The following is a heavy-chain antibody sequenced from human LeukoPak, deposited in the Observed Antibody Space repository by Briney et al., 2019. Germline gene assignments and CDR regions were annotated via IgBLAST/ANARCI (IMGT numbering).Heavy chain of an antibody. D-gene: IGHD6-25*01. CDR3: SSATSMTTITTDH. V-gene: IGHV3-30*03. J-gene: IGHJ4*02. CDR1: GFTFSSYG. CDR2: ISYDEANI. Sequence: GRSLRLSCAASGFTFSSYGMHWVRQAPGKGLEWLAVISYDEANIYYADSVKGRLTISRDNSKNTVFLQMNSLRVEDTAIYYCSSATSMTTITTDHWGQGTLVTVSS.